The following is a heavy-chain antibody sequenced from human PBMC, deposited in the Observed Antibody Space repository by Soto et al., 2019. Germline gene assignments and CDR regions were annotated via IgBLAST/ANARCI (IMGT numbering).Heavy chain of an antibody. V-gene: IGHV3-21*01. Sequence: GGSLRLSCAASGFTFSSYSMNWVRQAPGKGLEWVSSISSSSSYIYYADSVKGRFTISRDNAKNSLYLQMNSLRAEDTVVYYCARDPTGRITGTTDWFDPWGQGTLVTVSS. CDR1: GFTFSSYS. CDR2: ISSSSSYI. D-gene: IGHD1-20*01. CDR3: ARDPTGRITGTTDWFDP. J-gene: IGHJ5*02.